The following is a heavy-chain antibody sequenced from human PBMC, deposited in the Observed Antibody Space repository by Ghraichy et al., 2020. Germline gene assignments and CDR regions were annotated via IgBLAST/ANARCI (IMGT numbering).Heavy chain of an antibody. D-gene: IGHD3-9*01. Sequence: SETLSLTCAVYGGSFSGYYWSWIRQPPGKGLEWIGEINHSGSTNYNPSLKSRVTISVDTSKNQFSLKLSSVTAADTAVYYCARGGVRYFDRKRDYFDYWGQGTLVTVSS. V-gene: IGHV4-34*01. J-gene: IGHJ4*02. CDR3: ARGGVRYFDRKRDYFDY. CDR1: GGSFSGYY. CDR2: INHSGST.